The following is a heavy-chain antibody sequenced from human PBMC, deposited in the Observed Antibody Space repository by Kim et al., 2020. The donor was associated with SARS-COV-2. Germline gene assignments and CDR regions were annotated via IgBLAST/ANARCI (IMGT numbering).Heavy chain of an antibody. J-gene: IGHJ5*02. D-gene: IGHD4-17*01. V-gene: IGHV1-69*13. CDR2: IIPIFGTA. CDR1: GGTFSSYA. CDR3: ARDVALVTTVNWFDP. Sequence: SVKVSCKASGGTFSSYAISWVRQAPGQGLEWMGGIIPIFGTANYAQKFQGRVTITADESTSTAYMELSSLRSEDTAVYYCARDVALVTTVNWFDPWGQGTLVTVSS.